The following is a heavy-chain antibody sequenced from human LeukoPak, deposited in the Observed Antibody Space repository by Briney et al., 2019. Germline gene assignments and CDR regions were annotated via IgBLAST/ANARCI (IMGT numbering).Heavy chain of an antibody. CDR2: IRQDGSEK. Sequence: PGGSLRLSCAASGFTFANYWMSWVRQAPGKGLEWVANIRQDGSEKFYVDSVKGRFTISRDNDKSSLYLQMNSLTAADTAVYFCARSATGGELNWLDPGAREPWSPSPQ. V-gene: IGHV3-7*03. J-gene: IGHJ5*02. CDR3: ARSATGGELNWLDP. D-gene: IGHD1-1*01. CDR1: GFTFANYW.